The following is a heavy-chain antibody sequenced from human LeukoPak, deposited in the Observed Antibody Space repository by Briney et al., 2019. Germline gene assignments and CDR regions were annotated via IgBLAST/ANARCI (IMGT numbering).Heavy chain of an antibody. CDR3: ARGGLYYGSGSYSLTAFDI. CDR1: GGSISSYSYS. CDR2: IYTSGST. J-gene: IGHJ3*02. D-gene: IGHD3-10*01. V-gene: IGHV4-61*02. Sequence: PSQTLSLTCTVSGGSISSYSYSWTWIPQPAGKGLEWIGRIYTSGSTNYNPSLMSRATISVDTSRNQFSLKLSSVTAADTAVYYCARGGLYYGSGSYSLTAFDIWGQGTMVTVSS.